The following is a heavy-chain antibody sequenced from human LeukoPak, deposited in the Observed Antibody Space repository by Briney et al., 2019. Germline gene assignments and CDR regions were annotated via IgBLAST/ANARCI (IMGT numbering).Heavy chain of an antibody. CDR1: GYSFTSYW. CDR2: IYPGDSDT. CDR3: ARGLRYSSGWYYFDY. V-gene: IGHV5-51*01. Sequence: GESLKISCKGFGYSFTSYWIGWVRQMPRKGLEWMGIIYPGDSDTKYSPSFQGQVTISADKSISTAYLQWSSLKASDTAIYYCARGLRYSSGWYYFDYWGQGTLVTVSS. J-gene: IGHJ4*02. D-gene: IGHD6-19*01.